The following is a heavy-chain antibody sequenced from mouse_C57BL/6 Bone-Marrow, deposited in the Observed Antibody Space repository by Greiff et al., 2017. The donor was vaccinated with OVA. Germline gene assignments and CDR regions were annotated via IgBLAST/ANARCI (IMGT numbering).Heavy chain of an antibody. D-gene: IGHD4-1*01. J-gene: IGHJ4*01. V-gene: IGHV2-6*01. Sequence: VKLQESGPGLVAPSQSLSITCTVSGFSLTSYGVDWVRQSPGKGLEWLGVIRGVGSTNYNSALKSRLSISQDNSKNQVFLQMNSLQTTDTDMYYCASDLGGTMDYWGQGTSVTVSS. CDR3: ASDLGGTMDY. CDR1: GFSLTSYG. CDR2: IRGVGST.